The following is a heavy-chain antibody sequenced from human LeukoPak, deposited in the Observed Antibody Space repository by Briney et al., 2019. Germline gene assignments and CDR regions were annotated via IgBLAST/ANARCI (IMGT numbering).Heavy chain of an antibody. Sequence: PSETLSLTSTGYGVSISSYYWSWLRQPPGQGLEWIGYIYYSGSTNYNPSLKSRVTISVDTSKNQFSLKLSSVTAADTSVYYCARSLGHYYDFWSGYYYPDWGQGTLVTVSS. D-gene: IGHD3-3*01. V-gene: IGHV4-59*08. CDR3: ARSLGHYYDFWSGYYYPD. J-gene: IGHJ4*02. CDR1: GVSISSYY. CDR2: IYYSGST.